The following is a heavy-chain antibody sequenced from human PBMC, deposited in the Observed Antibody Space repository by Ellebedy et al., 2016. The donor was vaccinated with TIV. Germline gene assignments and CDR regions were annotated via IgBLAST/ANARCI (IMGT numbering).Heavy chain of an antibody. D-gene: IGHD6-6*01. CDR3: ARRGNFDYRSSGWFDP. CDR2: IYYIGST. V-gene: IGHV4-59*08. J-gene: IGHJ5*02. Sequence: MPSETLSLTCTVSSGSISSYYWSRIRQPPGQGLEWIGYIYYIGSTNYNPSLKSRVTISVDMYKNQLSLKLSSVTAADTAVYYCARRGNFDYRSSGWFDPWGQGTPVTVSS. CDR1: SGSISSYY.